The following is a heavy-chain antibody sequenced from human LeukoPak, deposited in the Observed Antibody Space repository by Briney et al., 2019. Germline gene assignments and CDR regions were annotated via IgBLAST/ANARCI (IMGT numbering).Heavy chain of an antibody. CDR2: ISSSSSTI. D-gene: IGHD3-10*01. Sequence: PGGSLRLSCVTSGFTFSSHAMNWVRQAPGEGLEWVSYISSSSSTIYYADSVKGRFTISRDNAKNSVYLQMSSLRDEDTAVYYCARDGITMVRGVMIDFDYWGQGTRVTVSS. V-gene: IGHV3-48*02. J-gene: IGHJ4*02. CDR1: GFTFSSHA. CDR3: ARDGITMVRGVMIDFDY.